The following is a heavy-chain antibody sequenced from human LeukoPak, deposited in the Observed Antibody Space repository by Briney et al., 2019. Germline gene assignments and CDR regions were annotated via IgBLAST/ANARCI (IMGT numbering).Heavy chain of an antibody. D-gene: IGHD3-3*01. J-gene: IGHJ4*02. Sequence: SVKVSCKASGGTFSSYAISWVRQAPGQGLEWMGRIIPILGIANYAQKFQGRVTITADKSTSTAYMELSSLRSEDTAVYYCARGPTYYDFWSGWGPDYYFDYWGQGTLVTVSS. CDR2: IIPILGIA. CDR1: GGTFSSYA. CDR3: ARGPTYYDFWSGWGPDYYFDY. V-gene: IGHV1-69*04.